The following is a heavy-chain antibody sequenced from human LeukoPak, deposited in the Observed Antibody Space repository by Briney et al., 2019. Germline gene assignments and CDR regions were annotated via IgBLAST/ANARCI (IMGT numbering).Heavy chain of an antibody. V-gene: IGHV3-30-3*01. CDR2: ISYDGINK. D-gene: IGHD3-10*01. Sequence: PGGSLRLSCAASGFTFSNYAMDWVRQAPGKGLEWVAVISYDGINKYYADSVKGRFTISRDNSKNTLYLQMNSLRAEDTAVYYCASQGGLLWFGELSGGMDVWGQGTTVTVSS. CDR3: ASQGGLLWFGELSGGMDV. J-gene: IGHJ6*02. CDR1: GFTFSNYA.